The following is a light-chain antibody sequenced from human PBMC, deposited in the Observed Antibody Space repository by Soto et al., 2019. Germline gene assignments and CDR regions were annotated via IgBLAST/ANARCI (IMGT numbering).Light chain of an antibody. CDR2: STS. V-gene: IGLV8-61*01. CDR3: ALFMGNGISV. CDR1: SGSVSTANN. J-gene: IGLJ1*01. Sequence: QAVVTQESSVSVSPGGTVTLTCGLISGSVSTANNPNWYQQTPGQAPRTLIYSTSSRSSGVPDRFSGSILQNKAALTITGAQADDESDYYCALFMGNGISVFGTGTKLTVL.